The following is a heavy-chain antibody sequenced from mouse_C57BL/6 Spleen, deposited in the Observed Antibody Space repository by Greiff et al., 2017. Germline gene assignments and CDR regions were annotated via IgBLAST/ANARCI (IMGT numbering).Heavy chain of an antibody. V-gene: IGHV1-54*01. CDR2: INPGSGGT. CDR1: GYAFTNYL. J-gene: IGHJ2*01. D-gene: IGHD1-1*01. CDR3: ARDYGSSYVNYFDY. Sequence: VQLQQSGAELVRPGTSVKVSCKASGYAFTNYLIEWVKQRPGQGLEWIGVINPGSGGTNYNEKFKGKATLTADKSSSTAYMQLSSLTSEDSAVYFCARDYGSSYVNYFDYWGQGTTLTVSS.